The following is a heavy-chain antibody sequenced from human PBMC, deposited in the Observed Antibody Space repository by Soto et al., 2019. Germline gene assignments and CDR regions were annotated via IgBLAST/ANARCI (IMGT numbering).Heavy chain of an antibody. Sequence: SETLSLTCTVSGGSISSYYWSWIRQPPGKGLEWIGYIYYSGSTNYNPSLKSRVTISVDTSKNQFSLKLSSVTAADTAVYYCARLRTYNWNFDYWGQGTLVTVSS. D-gene: IGHD1-20*01. V-gene: IGHV4-59*08. CDR2: IYYSGST. CDR3: ARLRTYNWNFDY. CDR1: GGSISSYY. J-gene: IGHJ4*02.